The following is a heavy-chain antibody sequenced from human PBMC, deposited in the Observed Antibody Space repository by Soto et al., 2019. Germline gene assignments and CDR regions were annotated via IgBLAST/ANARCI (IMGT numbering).Heavy chain of an antibody. Sequence: GGSLRLSCAASGFTVSSNYMSWVRQAPGKGLEWVSVIYSGGSTYYADSVKGRFTISRDNSKNTLYLQVNSLRAEDTAVYYCATAGSEAMALNDAFDIWGQVTMVTVS. V-gene: IGHV3-53*01. J-gene: IGHJ3*02. CDR3: ATAGSEAMALNDAFDI. CDR2: IYSGGST. D-gene: IGHD5-18*01. CDR1: GFTVSSNY.